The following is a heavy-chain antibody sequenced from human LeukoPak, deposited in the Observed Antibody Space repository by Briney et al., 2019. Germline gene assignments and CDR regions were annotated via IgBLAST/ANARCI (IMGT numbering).Heavy chain of an antibody. Sequence: PSETLSLTCTVSGVSMSNHYWSWIRQPPGKGLEWIGYIYGSETTNYNPSLKSRVTMSVDSSKNQFSLNLSSVTAADTALYYCARRPGGSTWYGVFDFWSRGTLVTVSS. J-gene: IGHJ4*02. CDR2: IYGSETT. CDR3: ARRPGGSTWYGVFDF. D-gene: IGHD6-13*01. CDR1: GVSMSNHY. V-gene: IGHV4-59*11.